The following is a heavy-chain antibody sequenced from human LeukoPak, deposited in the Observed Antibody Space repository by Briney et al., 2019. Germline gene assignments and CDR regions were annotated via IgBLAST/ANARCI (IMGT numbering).Heavy chain of an antibody. CDR2: FIPIFGTA. D-gene: IGHD5-12*01. J-gene: IGHJ6*03. CDR3: ARFRATAGYYYYYMDV. Sequence: ASVKVSCKASRGPFSSYAISWVRQAPGQGLGWMGGFIPIFGTANYAQKFQGRVTITTDESTSTAYMELSSLRSEDTAVYYCARFRATAGYYYYYMDVWGKGTTVTVSS. V-gene: IGHV1-69*05. CDR1: RGPFSSYA.